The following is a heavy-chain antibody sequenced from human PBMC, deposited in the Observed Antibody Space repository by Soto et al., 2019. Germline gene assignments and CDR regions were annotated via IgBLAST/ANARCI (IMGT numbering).Heavy chain of an antibody. CDR2: IYPGDSDT. CDR3: ARKDSSSAFDY. CDR1: GYSFTTYW. D-gene: IGHD3-22*01. Sequence: PGDSLKISCKVSGYSFTTYWIGWVRQMPGKGLEWMGIIYPGDSDTRYSPSFQGQVTISADKYISTAYLQWSSLKASDTAMYYCARKDSSSAFDYWGQGTLVTAPQ. V-gene: IGHV5-51*03. J-gene: IGHJ4*02.